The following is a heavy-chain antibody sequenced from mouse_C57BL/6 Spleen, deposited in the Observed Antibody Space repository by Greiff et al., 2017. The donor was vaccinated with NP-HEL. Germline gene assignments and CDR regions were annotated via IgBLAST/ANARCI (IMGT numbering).Heavy chain of an antibody. CDR1: GYAFSSSW. D-gene: IGHD2-2*01. V-gene: IGHV1-82*01. Sequence: VQLQQSGPELVKPGASVKISCKASGYAFSSSWMHWVKQRPGKGLEWIGRIYPGDGDTNYNGKFKGKATLTADKSSSTAYMQLSSLTSEDSAVYFCARNGDDGRWCAYWGQGTLVTVAA. CDR2: IYPGDGDT. J-gene: IGHJ3*01. CDR3: ARNGDDGRWCAY.